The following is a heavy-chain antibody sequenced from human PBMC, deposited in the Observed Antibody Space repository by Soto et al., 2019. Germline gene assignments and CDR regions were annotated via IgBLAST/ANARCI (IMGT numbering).Heavy chain of an antibody. V-gene: IGHV3-53*02. J-gene: IGHJ6*02. CDR1: GFSVTTNY. CDR3: AKKPPISIQGWAFGMDV. D-gene: IGHD1-26*01. CDR2: TFTGGST. Sequence: EVQLVETGGGLIQPGGSLRLSCLASGFSVTTNYIIWVRQPPGKGLEWVSTTFTGGSTHYADSVKGRFSISRDSSKNTVYLQMNNLRVEDTAVYYCAKKPPISIQGWAFGMDVWGQGNTVSVPS.